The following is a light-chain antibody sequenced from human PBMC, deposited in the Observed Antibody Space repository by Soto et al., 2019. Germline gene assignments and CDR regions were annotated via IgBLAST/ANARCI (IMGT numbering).Light chain of an antibody. J-gene: IGKJ4*01. Sequence: EIVMTQSPATLSVSPGESVTLSCRASQSFSSNLAWYQQKLGQAPRLLIYGASTRATGVPARFSGSGSGTEFILTISSLQSQDFEVYYCQHYNNWLATFGGGTKVDIX. V-gene: IGKV3-15*01. CDR2: GAS. CDR3: QHYNNWLAT. CDR1: QSFSSN.